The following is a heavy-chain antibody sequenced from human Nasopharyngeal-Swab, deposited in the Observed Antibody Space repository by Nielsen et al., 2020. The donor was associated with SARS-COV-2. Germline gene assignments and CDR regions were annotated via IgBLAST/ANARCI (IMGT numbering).Heavy chain of an antibody. V-gene: IGHV4-34*01. Sequence: SETLSLTCAVYGGSFSGYYWSWIRQPPGKGLEWIGEINHSGSTYYNPSLKSRVTISVDTSKNQFSLKLSSVTAADTAVYYCARVADCSGGSCDGWFDPWGQGTLVTVSS. CDR1: GGSFSGYY. CDR3: ARVADCSGGSCDGWFDP. D-gene: IGHD2-15*01. J-gene: IGHJ5*02. CDR2: INHSGST.